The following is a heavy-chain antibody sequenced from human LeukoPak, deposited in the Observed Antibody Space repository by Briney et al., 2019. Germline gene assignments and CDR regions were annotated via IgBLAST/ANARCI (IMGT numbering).Heavy chain of an antibody. D-gene: IGHD4-17*01. J-gene: IGHJ4*02. Sequence: PSETLSLTCTVSGGSISSYYWSWIRQPPGKGLEWIGYIYYSGSTNYNPSLKSRVTISVDTSKNQFSLKLSSVTAADTAVYYCARDGDYGDYGYFDYWGQGTLVTVSS. CDR1: GGSISSYY. V-gene: IGHV4-59*01. CDR2: IYYSGST. CDR3: ARDGDYGDYGYFDY.